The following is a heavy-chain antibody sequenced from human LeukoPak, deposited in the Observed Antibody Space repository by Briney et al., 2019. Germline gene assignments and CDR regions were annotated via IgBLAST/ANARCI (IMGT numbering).Heavy chain of an antibody. CDR1: GFTFSTHG. J-gene: IGHJ4*02. CDR2: TSYDGGNK. CDR3: ARARYSSGWRTFEY. Sequence: GGSLRLSCAASGFTFSTHGMHWVRQAPGKGLEWVALTSYDGGNKYYADSVKGRFTISRDNSNNTLYLQMNSLRAEDTAVYYCARARYSSGWRTFEYWGQGTLVTVSS. V-gene: IGHV3-30*03. D-gene: IGHD6-19*01.